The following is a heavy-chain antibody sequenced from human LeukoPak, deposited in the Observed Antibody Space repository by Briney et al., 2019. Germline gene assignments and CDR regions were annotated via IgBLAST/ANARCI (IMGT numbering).Heavy chain of an antibody. V-gene: IGHV1-18*03. D-gene: IGHD3-22*01. J-gene: IGHJ4*02. CDR1: GYTFTSYG. CDR2: ISAYNGNT. Sequence: ASVKVSCKASGYTFTSYGISWVRQATGQGLEWMGWISAYNGNTNYAQKLQGRVTMTTDTSTSTAYVELRSLRSDDMAVYYCARVRQMYYYDSSGYYYPPDYWGQGTLVTVSS. CDR3: ARVRQMYYYDSSGYYYPPDY.